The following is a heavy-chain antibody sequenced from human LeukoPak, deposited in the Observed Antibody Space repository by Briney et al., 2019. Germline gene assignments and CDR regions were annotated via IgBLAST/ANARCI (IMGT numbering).Heavy chain of an antibody. Sequence: PSETLSLTCTVSGGSISSSSYYWDWIRQPPGKGLEWIGSIYYGGSTYYNPSLESRVTISVDTSKNQFSLKLSSVTAADTAVYYCARGSWSNCFDYWGQGTLVTVSS. CDR3: ARGSWSNCFDY. CDR1: GGSISSSSYY. CDR2: IYYGGST. V-gene: IGHV4-39*07. J-gene: IGHJ4*02. D-gene: IGHD6-13*01.